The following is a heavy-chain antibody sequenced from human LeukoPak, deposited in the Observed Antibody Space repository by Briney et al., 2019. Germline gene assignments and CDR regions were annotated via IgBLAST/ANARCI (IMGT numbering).Heavy chain of an antibody. CDR3: ARRYCSGGTCYGDN. CDR1: GASISSYY. J-gene: IGHJ4*02. Sequence: SETLSLTCTVSGASISSYYWSWIRQPPGKGLEWIGYIHHSGSSTYNPSLRSRVSISVDTSKKQFSLKLNSVTAADTAVYYCARRYCSGGTCYGDNWGQGNLVTVSS. V-gene: IGHV4-59*08. CDR2: IHHSGSS. D-gene: IGHD2-15*01.